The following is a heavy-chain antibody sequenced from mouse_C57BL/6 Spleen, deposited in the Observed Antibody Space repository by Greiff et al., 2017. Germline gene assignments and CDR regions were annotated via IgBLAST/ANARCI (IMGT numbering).Heavy chain of an antibody. CDR1: GYTFTSYT. J-gene: IGHJ2*01. D-gene: IGHD1-1*01. V-gene: IGHV1-4*01. CDR3: ARENITTVVGGYFDY. CDR2: INPSSGYT. Sequence: VQRVESGAELARPGASVKMSCKASGYTFTSYTMHWVKQRPGQGLEWIGYINPSSGYTKYNQKFKDKATLTADKSSSTAYMQLSSLTSEDSAVYYCARENITTVVGGYFDYWGQGTTLTVSS.